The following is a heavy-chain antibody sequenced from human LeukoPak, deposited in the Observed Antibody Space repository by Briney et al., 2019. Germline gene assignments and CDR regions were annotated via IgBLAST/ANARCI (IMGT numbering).Heavy chain of an antibody. Sequence: ASVKVSCKASGYTFTSYGISWVRQAPGQGLEWMGWISAYNGNTNYAQKLQGRVTMTTDTSTSTAYMELRSLRSDDTAVYYCARPAHYDFWSGYYLDYWGQGTLVTVSS. CDR2: ISAYNGNT. V-gene: IGHV1-18*01. J-gene: IGHJ4*02. CDR3: ARPAHYDFWSGYYLDY. D-gene: IGHD3-3*01. CDR1: GYTFTSYG.